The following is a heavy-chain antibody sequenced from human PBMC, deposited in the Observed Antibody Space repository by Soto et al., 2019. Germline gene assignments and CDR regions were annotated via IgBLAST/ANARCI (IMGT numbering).Heavy chain of an antibody. CDR1: GRSFSGYY. Sequence: SETLSLTCAVYGRSFSGYYWSWIRQPPGKGLEWIGEINHSGSTNYNPSLKSRVTISVDTSKNQFSLKLSSVTAADTAVYYCARGMDCSGGSCYAYMDVWGKGTTVTVSS. CDR2: INHSGST. CDR3: ARGMDCSGGSCYAYMDV. J-gene: IGHJ6*03. V-gene: IGHV4-34*01. D-gene: IGHD2-15*01.